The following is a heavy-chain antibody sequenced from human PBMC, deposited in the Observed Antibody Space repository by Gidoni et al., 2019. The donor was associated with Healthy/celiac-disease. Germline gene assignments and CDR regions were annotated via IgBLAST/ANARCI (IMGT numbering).Heavy chain of an antibody. CDR3: TREYCGGDCAPAVDH. D-gene: IGHD2-21*01. J-gene: IGHJ5*02. V-gene: IGHV3-49*05. CDR2: MRTKANGGAT. Sequence: EVVQVESGGGLVKPAWSFRLTCPASGFTFRASAMSWFCQAPGRGLGWVVVMRTKANGGATEYDESVNGRFTISRYDSKSIANLQMNRLKTEDTDVYVCTREYCGGDCAPAVDHWGQGTLVTVSS. CDR1: GFTFRASA.